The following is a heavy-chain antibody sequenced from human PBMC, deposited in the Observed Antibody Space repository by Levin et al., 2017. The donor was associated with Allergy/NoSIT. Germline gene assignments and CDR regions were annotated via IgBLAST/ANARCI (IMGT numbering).Heavy chain of an antibody. D-gene: IGHD6-13*01. CDR3: TTDHIGIAAALGIQH. CDR1: GFTFSNAW. V-gene: IGHV3-15*01. J-gene: IGHJ1*01. CDR2: IKSKTDGGTT. Sequence: GGSLRLSCAASGFTFSNAWMSWVRQAPGKGLEWVGRIKSKTDGGTTDYAAPVKGRFTISRDDSKNTLYLQMNSLKTEDTAVYYCTTDHIGIAAALGIQHWGQGTLVTVSS.